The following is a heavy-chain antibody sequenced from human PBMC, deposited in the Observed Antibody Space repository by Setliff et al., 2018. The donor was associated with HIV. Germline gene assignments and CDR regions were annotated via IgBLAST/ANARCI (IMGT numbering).Heavy chain of an antibody. CDR1: GGSISSSHYD. Sequence: PSETLSLTCTVSGGSISSSHYDWGWLRQPPGKGLEWIGSICYSGNPYYNPSLKSRVTISVDTSKNQFSLKLRAVTAADTAVYHCARRVILSSGYYFDYWGQGTLVTVSS. D-gene: IGHD3-10*02. CDR3: ARRVILSSGYYFDY. CDR2: ICYSGNP. J-gene: IGHJ4*02. V-gene: IGHV4-39*01.